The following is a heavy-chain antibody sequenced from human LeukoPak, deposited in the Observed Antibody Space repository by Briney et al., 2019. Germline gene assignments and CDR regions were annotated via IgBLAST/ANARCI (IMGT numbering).Heavy chain of an antibody. D-gene: IGHD3-22*01. CDR2: IYYSGST. J-gene: IGHJ4*02. CDR3: ASLDYYDSSGPRISLDY. Sequence: SETLSLTCTVSGGSISSSSYYWGWIRQPPGKGLEWIGSIYYSGSTYYNPSLKSRVTISVDTSKNHFSLKLSSVTAADTAVYYCASLDYYDSSGPRISLDYWGQGTLVTVSS. CDR1: GGSISSSSYY. V-gene: IGHV4-39*02.